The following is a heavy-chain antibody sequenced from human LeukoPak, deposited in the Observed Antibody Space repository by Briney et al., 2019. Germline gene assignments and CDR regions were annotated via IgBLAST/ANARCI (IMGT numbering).Heavy chain of an antibody. Sequence: SQTLSLTCTVSGGSISRNSDYWGWIRQPPGKGLEWIGSIYYGGSTYYNPSLESRVTLSVDTSKNQFSLKLSSVTAADTAVYYCARVVVLDYYYMDVWGKGTTVTVSS. J-gene: IGHJ6*03. D-gene: IGHD2-15*01. CDR1: GGSISRNSDY. V-gene: IGHV4-39*07. CDR2: IYYGGST. CDR3: ARVVVLDYYYMDV.